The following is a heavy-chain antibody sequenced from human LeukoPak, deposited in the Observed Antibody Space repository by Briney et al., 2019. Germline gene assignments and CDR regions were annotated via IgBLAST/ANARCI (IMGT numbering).Heavy chain of an antibody. J-gene: IGHJ4*02. CDR3: AKKVVGQQWPENY. Sequence: GGSLRLSCAASGFTFSTYGMHLVRQAPGKGLEWVTFIQYDGSVKLYGDSVKGRFTISRDNSKNTLYLQMNSLRAEDTAVYFCAKKVVGQQWPENYWGQGTLVTVSS. CDR2: IQYDGSVK. CDR1: GFTFSTYG. D-gene: IGHD6-19*01. V-gene: IGHV3-30*02.